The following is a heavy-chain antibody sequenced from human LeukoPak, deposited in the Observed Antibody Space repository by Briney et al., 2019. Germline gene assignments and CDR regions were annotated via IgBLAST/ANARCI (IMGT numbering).Heavy chain of an antibody. CDR2: IHDSGST. V-gene: IGHV4-30-4*01. CDR1: GASISSGDYH. Sequence: SETLSLTCTVSGASISSGDYHWNWIRQPPGRGLEWIGFIHDSGSTYYNPSLKSRVSISRDMSKNQLSLMLSSVTAADTAVYYCARGFGAGNYYYGWFDPWGQGTLVSVSS. CDR3: ARGFGAGNYYYGWFDP. D-gene: IGHD3-10*01. J-gene: IGHJ5*02.